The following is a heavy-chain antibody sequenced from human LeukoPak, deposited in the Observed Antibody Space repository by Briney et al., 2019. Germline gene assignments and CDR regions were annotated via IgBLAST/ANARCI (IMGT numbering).Heavy chain of an antibody. V-gene: IGHV4-4*07. Sequence: PSETLSLTCTVSGGSISSYYWSWIRQPAGKGLEWIGRIYTSGSTNYNPSLKSRVTMSVDTSKNQFSLKLSSVTAADTAVYYCARDDGSGSWDPNWFDPWGQGTLVTVSS. CDR1: GGSISSYY. D-gene: IGHD3-10*01. CDR2: IYTSGST. J-gene: IGHJ5*02. CDR3: ARDDGSGSWDPNWFDP.